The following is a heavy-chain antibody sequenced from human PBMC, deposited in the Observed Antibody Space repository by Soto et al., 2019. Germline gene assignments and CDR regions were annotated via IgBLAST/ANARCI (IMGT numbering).Heavy chain of an antibody. V-gene: IGHV4-30-2*01. D-gene: IGHD7-27*01. J-gene: IGHJ6*02. CDR3: ARFLNWGYNYYYGMDV. CDR2: IYHSGST. Sequence: SETLSLTCAVSGGSISSGGFSCNWIRQPPGKGLEWIGYIYHSGSTYYNPSLKSRVTISVDTSKNQFSLKLSSVTAADTAVYYCARFLNWGYNYYYGMDVWGQGTTVTVSS. CDR1: GGSISSGGFS.